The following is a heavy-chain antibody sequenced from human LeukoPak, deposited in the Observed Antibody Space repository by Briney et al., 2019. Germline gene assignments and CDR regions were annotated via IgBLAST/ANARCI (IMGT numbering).Heavy chain of an antibody. CDR2: IYYSGST. CDR3: ARVSVSHWYFDL. CDR1: GDSLSPYY. V-gene: IGHV4-59*12. Sequence: PSETLSLTCSVSGDSLSPYYWSWIRQSPGKGLEWIGYIYYSGSTYYSPSLKSRVTISVDTSKNQFSLKLSSVTAADTAVYYCARVSVSHWYFDLWGRGTLVTVSS. D-gene: IGHD2/OR15-2a*01. J-gene: IGHJ2*01.